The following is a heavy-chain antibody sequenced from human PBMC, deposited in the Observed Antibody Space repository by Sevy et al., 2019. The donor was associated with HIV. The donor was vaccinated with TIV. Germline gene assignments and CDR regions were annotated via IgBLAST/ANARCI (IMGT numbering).Heavy chain of an antibody. CDR3: TRTSYYYDSGSYFGMDV. Sequence: GGSLRLSCTPSGFTSGDYILTWFRQAPGKGLEWVGFIRSKTYGGTTEYAASVKGRITISRDVSKNIAYLRMNSLKTEDTAVYYGTRTSYYYDSGSYFGMDVWGQGTTVTVSS. CDR1: GFTSGDYI. J-gene: IGHJ6*02. V-gene: IGHV3-49*03. CDR2: IRSKTYGGTT. D-gene: IGHD3-10*01.